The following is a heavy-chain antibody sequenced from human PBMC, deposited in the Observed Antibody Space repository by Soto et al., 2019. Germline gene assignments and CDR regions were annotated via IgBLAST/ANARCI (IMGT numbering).Heavy chain of an antibody. V-gene: IGHV4-39*07. CDR1: GDSINSDKYY. CDR2: IYYSGST. D-gene: IGHD5-18*01. J-gene: IGHJ5*02. CDR3: ARANTAMVFPNWFDP. Sequence: SETLSLTCSVSGDSINSDKYYWGWIRQPPGKGLEWIGSIYYSGSTNYNPSLKSRVTISVDTSKNQFSLKLSSVTAADTAVYYCARANTAMVFPNWFDPWGQGTLVTVSS.